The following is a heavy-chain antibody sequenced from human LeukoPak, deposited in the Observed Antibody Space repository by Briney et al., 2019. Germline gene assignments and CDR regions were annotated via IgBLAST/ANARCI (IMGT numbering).Heavy chain of an antibody. D-gene: IGHD3-3*01. CDR3: ARYDFRIDYYMDV. CDR1: GGSISSGSYY. Sequence: PSETLSLTCTVSGGSISSGSYYWSWIRQPAGKGLEWIGRIYTSGSTNYNPSLKSRVTISVDTSKNQFSLKLSSVTAADTAVYYCARYDFRIDYYMDVWGKGTTVTVSS. V-gene: IGHV4-61*02. CDR2: IYTSGST. J-gene: IGHJ6*03.